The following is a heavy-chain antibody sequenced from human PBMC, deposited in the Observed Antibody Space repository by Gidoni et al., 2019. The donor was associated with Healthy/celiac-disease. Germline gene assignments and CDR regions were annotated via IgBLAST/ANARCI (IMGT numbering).Heavy chain of an antibody. CDR3: ARGRTTGGSFDY. D-gene: IGHD1-1*01. J-gene: IGHJ4*02. CDR1: GGSISSGSYY. V-gene: IGHV4-61*02. Sequence: QVQLQESGPGLVKPSQTLSLTRTVSGGSISSGSYYWSWIRQPAGKGLEWIGRIYTSGSTNYNPSLKSRVTRSVDTSKNQFSLKLSSVTAADTAVYYCARGRTTGGSFDYWGQGTLVTVSS. CDR2: IYTSGST.